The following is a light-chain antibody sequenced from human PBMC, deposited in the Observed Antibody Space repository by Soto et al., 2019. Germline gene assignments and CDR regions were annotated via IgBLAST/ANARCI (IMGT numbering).Light chain of an antibody. Sequence: QSVLTQPPSVSVAPGQKVTISCSGGSSNIGSNYVSWYQHFPGTAPRLLIYDNNKRPSGIPDRFSGSKSGTSATLGITGLQTGDEADYYCVTWDNSLSAPVVFGGGTKLTVL. J-gene: IGLJ2*01. CDR2: DNN. CDR3: VTWDNSLSAPVV. CDR1: SSNIGSNY. V-gene: IGLV1-51*01.